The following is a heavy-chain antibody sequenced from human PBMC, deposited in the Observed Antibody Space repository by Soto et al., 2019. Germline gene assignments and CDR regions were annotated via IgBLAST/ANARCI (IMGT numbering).Heavy chain of an antibody. D-gene: IGHD2-2*01. CDR1: GYSFTSYW. CDR3: ARHYCSSTTCSLNLDY. CDR2: IDPSESCT. V-gene: IGHV5-10-1*01. Sequence: PGESLKISCKTSGYSFTSYWIRCVRQMPGKGLEWMVRIDPSESCTSYSPSYSPSFQGHVTMSVDKSINTAYLHWSSLKASDTAIYSCARHYCSSTTCSLNLDYGGQGTLVTVS. J-gene: IGHJ4*02.